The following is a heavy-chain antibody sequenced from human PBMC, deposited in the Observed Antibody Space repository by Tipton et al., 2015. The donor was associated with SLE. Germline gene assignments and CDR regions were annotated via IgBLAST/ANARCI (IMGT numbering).Heavy chain of an antibody. CDR2: IYNSGST. Sequence: TLSLTCTVSGDSISSYYWSWIRQPPGKGLEWIGYIYNSGSTDYNPSLKSRVAISVDTSKNHFSLKLRSVTAADTAVYYCARGRTIFGVVPAGDSFDIWDQGTMVTVSS. D-gene: IGHD3-3*01. V-gene: IGHV4-59*01. J-gene: IGHJ3*02. CDR1: GDSISSYY. CDR3: ARGRTIFGVVPAGDSFDI.